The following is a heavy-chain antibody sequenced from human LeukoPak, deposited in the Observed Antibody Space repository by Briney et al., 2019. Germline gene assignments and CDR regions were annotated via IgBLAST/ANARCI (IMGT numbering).Heavy chain of an antibody. D-gene: IGHD4-17*01. J-gene: IGHJ4*02. CDR3: FSFGDYPHYFDY. Sequence: KPSQTLSLTCTVSGGSISSGDYYWSWIRQPPGKGLEWIGYIYYSGSTYYNPSLKSRVTISVDTSKNQFSLKLSSVTAADTAVYYCFSFGDYPHYFDYWGQGTLVTVSS. CDR2: IYYSGST. CDR1: GGSISSGDYY. V-gene: IGHV4-30-4*08.